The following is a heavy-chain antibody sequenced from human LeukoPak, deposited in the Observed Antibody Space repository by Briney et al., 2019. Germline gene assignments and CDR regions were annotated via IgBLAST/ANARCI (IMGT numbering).Heavy chain of an antibody. CDR1: GFTFSTYI. CDR3: AKLHY. D-gene: IGHD2-21*01. CDR2: IGTSTSYI. V-gene: IGHV3-21*01. Sequence: PGGSLRLSCAASGFTFSTYIMNWVRQTPGKGLEWVSSIGTSTSYIYYADSVKGRFTISRDNAKNSLYLQMNSLRAEDTAVYYCAKLHYWGQGTLVTVSS. J-gene: IGHJ4*02.